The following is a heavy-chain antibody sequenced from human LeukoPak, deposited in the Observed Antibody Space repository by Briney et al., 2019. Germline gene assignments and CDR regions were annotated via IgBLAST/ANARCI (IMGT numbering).Heavy chain of an antibody. CDR3: ARGVGYCSGGRCYYNLFDR. D-gene: IGHD2-15*01. V-gene: IGHV1-8*01. Sequence: ASVKVSCKASGYTFTSYDINWVRQATGQGLEWMGWMNPNSGNTGYAQKFQGRVTMTRNTSISTAYMELSSRRSEDTAVYYCARGVGYCSGGRCYYNLFDRWGQGTLVTVSS. J-gene: IGHJ5*02. CDR1: GYTFTSYD. CDR2: MNPNSGNT.